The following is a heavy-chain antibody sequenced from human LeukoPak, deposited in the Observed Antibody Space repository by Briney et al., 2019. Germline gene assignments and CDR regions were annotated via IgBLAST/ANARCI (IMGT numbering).Heavy chain of an antibody. V-gene: IGHV4-34*01. D-gene: IGHD1-26*01. Sequence: SETLSLTCAVYGGSFSGYYWSWIRQPPGKGLEWIGEINHSGSTNYNPSLKSRVTISVDASKNQFSLKLSSVTAADTAVYYCARGQGLSGSYLYYYYYYGMDVWGQGTTVTVSS. J-gene: IGHJ6*02. CDR3: ARGQGLSGSYLYYYYYYGMDV. CDR1: GGSFSGYY. CDR2: INHSGST.